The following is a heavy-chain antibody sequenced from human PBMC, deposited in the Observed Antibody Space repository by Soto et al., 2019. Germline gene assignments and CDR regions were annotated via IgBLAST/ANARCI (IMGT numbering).Heavy chain of an antibody. CDR2: IYPGDSDT. D-gene: IGHD3-10*01. CDR1: GDSFTSYW. J-gene: IGHJ4*01. V-gene: IGHV5-51*01. Sequence: GESLKISCKASGDSFTSYWIVWVRQMPGKGLEWMGIIYPGDSDTRYSPSFQDQVTISADKSITTAYLQWSSLKASDTAIYYCARSTNPFVGSGSSHWGQGTLVTVSS. CDR3: ARSTNPFVGSGSSH.